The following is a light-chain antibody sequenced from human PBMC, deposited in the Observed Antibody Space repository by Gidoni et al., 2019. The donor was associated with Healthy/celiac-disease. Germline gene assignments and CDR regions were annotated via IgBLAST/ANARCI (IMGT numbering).Light chain of an antibody. CDR1: QSISSY. J-gene: IGKJ3*01. CDR2: AAS. CDR3: QQSYSTSFT. Sequence: DIQMTQSPSSLSASVGDRVTITCRASQSISSYLNWYQQKPGKAPKLLIYAASSLQSGVPSRFSGSGSGTDFTLTISSLQPEDFATYYCQQSYSTSFTFXPXTKVAIK. V-gene: IGKV1-39*01.